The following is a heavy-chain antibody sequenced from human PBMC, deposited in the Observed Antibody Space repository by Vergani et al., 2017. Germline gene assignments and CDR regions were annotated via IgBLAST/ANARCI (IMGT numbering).Heavy chain of an antibody. CDR3: TRQPQEGASGPPSVPT. V-gene: IGHV4-39*01. CDR1: NDSVSNTFYY. D-gene: IGHD5-12*01. Sequence: QVQLQESGPGLVKPSETLSLTCTVSNDSVSNTFYYWGWIRQTPGKGLEWIGSIYHSGSTHYNPSLKSRVTISVDTSKNDFSLKVTSVTAADTAVYYCTRQPQEGASGPPSVPTWGQGISVIVSS. J-gene: IGHJ4*02. CDR2: IYHSGST.